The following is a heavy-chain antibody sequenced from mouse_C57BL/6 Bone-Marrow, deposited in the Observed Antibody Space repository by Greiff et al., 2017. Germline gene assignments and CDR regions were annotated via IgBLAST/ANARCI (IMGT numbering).Heavy chain of an antibody. Sequence: EVKLLQPGAVLVRPGASVKMSCKASGYTFTSYWMHWVKQRPGQGLEWIGAIYPANSDTSYTQKFKGKAILTAVTSYSTAYMELSSRTYANAEVYYVARYDKGGCSYDFCCWGQGTTLTVAT. D-gene: IGHD1-1*02. CDR2: IYPANSDT. CDR3: ARYDKGGCSYDFCC. J-gene: IGHJ2*01. CDR1: GYTFTSYW. V-gene: IGHV1-5*01.